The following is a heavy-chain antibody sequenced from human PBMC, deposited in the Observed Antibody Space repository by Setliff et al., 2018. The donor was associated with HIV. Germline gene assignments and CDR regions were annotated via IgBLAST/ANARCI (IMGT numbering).Heavy chain of an antibody. D-gene: IGHD4-17*01. CDR2: VSSSGTTK. CDR3: ARGLDYGNYVRYFDY. J-gene: IGHJ4*02. Sequence: GGSLRLSCAASGFTFSDYYMSWIRQAPGKGLEWVSYVSSSGTTKWYADSVTGRFTISRDNAKNSLYLQMNSLRAADTAVYYCARGLDYGNYVRYFDYWGQGTLVTVS. V-gene: IGHV3-11*04. CDR1: GFTFSDYY.